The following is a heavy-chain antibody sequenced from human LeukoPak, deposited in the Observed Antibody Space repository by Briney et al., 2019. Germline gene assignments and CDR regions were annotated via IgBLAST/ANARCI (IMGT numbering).Heavy chain of an antibody. D-gene: IGHD4-17*01. CDR2: IYYSGST. Sequence: SETLSLTCTVSGGSVSSGSYYWSWIRQPPGKGLEWIGYIYYSGSTNYNPSLKSRVTISVDTSKNQFSLKLSSVTAADTAVYYCARDRGAYGDNDAFDIWGQGTMVTVSS. J-gene: IGHJ3*02. V-gene: IGHV4-61*01. CDR3: ARDRGAYGDNDAFDI. CDR1: GGSVSSGSYY.